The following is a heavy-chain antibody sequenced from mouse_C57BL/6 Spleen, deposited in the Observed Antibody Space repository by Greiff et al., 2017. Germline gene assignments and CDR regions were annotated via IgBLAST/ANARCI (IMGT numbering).Heavy chain of an antibody. J-gene: IGHJ3*01. CDR1: GFSLTSYG. Sequence: VKLQQSGPGLVQPSQSLSITCPVSGFSLTSYGVHWVRPSPGKGLEWLGVIWSGGSTDYNAAFISRLSISKDNSKSQVFFKMNSLQADDTAIYYCARKKRDGDWFAYWGQGTLVTVSA. CDR2: IWSGGST. V-gene: IGHV2-2*01. D-gene: IGHD3-3*01. CDR3: ARKKRDGDWFAY.